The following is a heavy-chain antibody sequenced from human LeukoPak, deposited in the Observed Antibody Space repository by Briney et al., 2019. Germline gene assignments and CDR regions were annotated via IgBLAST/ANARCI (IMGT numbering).Heavy chain of an antibody. CDR2: INPNSGGT. CDR3: AREGDLRSDYYYYYYMDV. Sequence: ASVKVSCRASGYTFTGYYMHWVRQAPGQGLEWMGWINPNSGGTNYAQKFQGRVTMTRDTSISTAYMELSRLRSDDTAVYYCAREGDLRSDYYYYYYMDVWGKGTTVTVSS. V-gene: IGHV1-2*02. CDR1: GYTFTGYY. D-gene: IGHD2-21*02. J-gene: IGHJ6*03.